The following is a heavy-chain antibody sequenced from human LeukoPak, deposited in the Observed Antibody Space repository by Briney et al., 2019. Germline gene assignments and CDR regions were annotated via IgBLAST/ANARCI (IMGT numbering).Heavy chain of an antibody. CDR1: GFTFNTYA. D-gene: IGHD5-12*01. V-gene: IGHV3-23*01. CDR3: ARDLKAPSYSGYEDYFDY. CDR2: ISASGGST. J-gene: IGHJ4*02. Sequence: LSGGSLRLSCAASGFTFNTYAMSWVRQAPGKGLEWVSAISASGGSTYYADSVKGRFTISRDNSKNTLYLQMNSLRAEDTAVYYCARDLKAPSYSGYEDYFDYWGQGTLVTVSS.